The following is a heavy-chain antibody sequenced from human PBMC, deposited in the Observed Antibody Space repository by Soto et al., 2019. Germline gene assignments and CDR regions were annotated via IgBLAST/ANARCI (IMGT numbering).Heavy chain of an antibody. D-gene: IGHD6-13*01. V-gene: IGHV1-3*01. Sequence: ASLKVSYKATGYTFTRSSMHWVRQAAGQRLEWMGCINAGNGNTKYSQKSQGRVTITRDTSASTAYMDLSSLRSEHTAVYYCARANSGSSSWYMYYFGYWCEVTLFPSSS. CDR2: INAGNGNT. CDR1: GYTFTRSS. CDR3: ARANSGSSSWYMYYFGY. J-gene: IGHJ4*02.